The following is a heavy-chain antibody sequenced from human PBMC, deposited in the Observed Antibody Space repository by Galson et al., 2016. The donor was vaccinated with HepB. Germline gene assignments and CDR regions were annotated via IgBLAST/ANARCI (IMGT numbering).Heavy chain of an antibody. CDR2: INPNNGVT. CDR1: GYTFTGQY. V-gene: IGHV1-2*06. CDR3: ASDSINWGVGY. Sequence: SVKVSCKASGYTFTGQYLHWVRQAPGQGLEWMGRINPNNGVTHYAQKLQGRITMTRDTSTSTAYMELRSLRSADTAIYYCASDSINWGVGYWGQGTLVTVS. D-gene: IGHD7-27*01. J-gene: IGHJ4*02.